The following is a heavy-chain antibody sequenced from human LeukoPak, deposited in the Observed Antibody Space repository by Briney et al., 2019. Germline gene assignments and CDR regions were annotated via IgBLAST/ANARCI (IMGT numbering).Heavy chain of an antibody. CDR1: GFTFSNAW. J-gene: IGHJ3*02. Sequence: GGSLRLPCAASGFTFSNAWMSWVRQAPGKGLEWVARIKSKTDGGTTDYAAPVKGRFTISSDDSKNTLYLQMNSLKTEDTAVYYCTTLSFTLETDAFDIWGQGTMVTVSS. V-gene: IGHV3-15*01. CDR2: IKSKTDGGTT. CDR3: TTLSFTLETDAFDI.